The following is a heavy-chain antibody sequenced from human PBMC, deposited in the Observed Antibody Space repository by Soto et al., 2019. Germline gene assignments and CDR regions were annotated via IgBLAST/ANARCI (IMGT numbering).Heavy chain of an antibody. Sequence: GGSLRLSCAASGFTFSRYGMHWVRQAPGKGLEWVAFIGSDGGREVYVDSVKGRLTISRDNSKNTLYLQMDSLRAEDTALYHCARHAESEANAIDIWGQGTLVTVSS. CDR2: IGSDGGRE. D-gene: IGHD5-12*01. V-gene: IGHV3-33*01. CDR1: GFTFSRYG. J-gene: IGHJ4*02. CDR3: ARHAESEANAIDI.